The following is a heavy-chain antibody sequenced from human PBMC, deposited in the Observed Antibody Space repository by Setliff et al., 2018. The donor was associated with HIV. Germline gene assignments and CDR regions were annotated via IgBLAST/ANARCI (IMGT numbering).Heavy chain of an antibody. D-gene: IGHD2-15*01. CDR2: IHNSGST. Sequence: TLSLTCTVSGSSINDSYWSWIRQPPGKGLEWIGCIHNSGSTNSFSSLKRRVTLSLDTSKSQFSLRLTSVTAADTALYYCAKVGAYCSGGKCSSPYYFDFWGQGILVTVSS. J-gene: IGHJ4*02. CDR1: GSSINDSY. V-gene: IGHV4-59*01. CDR3: AKVGAYCSGGKCSSPYYFDF.